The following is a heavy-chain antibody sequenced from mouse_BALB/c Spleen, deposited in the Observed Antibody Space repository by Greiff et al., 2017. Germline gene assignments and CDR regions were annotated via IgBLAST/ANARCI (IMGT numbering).Heavy chain of an antibody. D-gene: IGHD2-10*01. CDR1: GFTFSSYG. CDR3: ARGAYYGNYYYAMDY. J-gene: IGHJ4*01. Sequence: EVQLVESGGGLVQPGGSLKLSCAASGFTFSSYGMSWVRQTPDKRLELVATINSNGGSTYYPDRVKGRFTISRDNAKNTLYLQMSSLKSEDTAMYYCARGAYYGNYYYAMDYWGQGTSVTVSS. CDR2: INSNGGST. V-gene: IGHV5-6-3*01.